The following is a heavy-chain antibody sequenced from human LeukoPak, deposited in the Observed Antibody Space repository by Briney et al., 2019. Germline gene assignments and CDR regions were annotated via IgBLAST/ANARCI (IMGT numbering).Heavy chain of an antibody. CDR2: IIPIFGTA. CDR3: ARGVGSSSPFDFDY. J-gene: IGHJ4*02. D-gene: IGHD6-6*01. CDR1: GGTFSSYA. V-gene: IGHV1-69*06. Sequence: SVKVSCKASGGTFSSYAVSWVRQAPGQGLEWMGGIIPIFGTANYAQKFQGRVTITADKSTSTAYMELSSLRSEDTAVYYCARGVGSSSPFDFDYWGQGTLVTVSS.